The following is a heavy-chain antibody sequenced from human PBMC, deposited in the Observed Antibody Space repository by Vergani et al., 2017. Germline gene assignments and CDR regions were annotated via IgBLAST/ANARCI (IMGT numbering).Heavy chain of an antibody. CDR2: IYTTGST. V-gene: IGHV4-61*02. J-gene: IGHJ4*02. Sequence: QVQLQESGPGLVRPSQTLSLTCTVSGGSISSGSFYWSWIRQPAGKGLEWIGRIYTTGSTNYNPSLKSRITISTDTSKNQVFLRLNSVTAADTAVYYCASDVVGQARAGFDCWGEATLVTVSA. CDR3: ASDVVGQARAGFDC. D-gene: IGHD2-21*01. CDR1: GGSISSGSFY.